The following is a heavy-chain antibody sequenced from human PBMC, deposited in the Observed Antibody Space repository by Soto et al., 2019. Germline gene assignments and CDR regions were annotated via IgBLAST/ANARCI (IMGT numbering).Heavy chain of an antibody. CDR3: AADLKYSYGRRRFYYYYGMDV. V-gene: IGHV1-24*01. CDR2: FDPEDGET. D-gene: IGHD5-18*01. CDR1: GYTLTELS. Sequence: ASVKVSCKVSGYTLTELSMHWVRQAPGKGLEWMGGFDPEDGETIYAQKFQGRVTMTEDTSTDTAYMELSSLRSEDTAVYYCAADLKYSYGRRRFYYYYGMDVWGQGTTVTVSS. J-gene: IGHJ6*02.